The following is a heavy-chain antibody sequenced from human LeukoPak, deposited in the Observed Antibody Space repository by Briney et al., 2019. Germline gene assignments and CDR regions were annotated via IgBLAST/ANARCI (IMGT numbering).Heavy chain of an antibody. CDR3: AKSRGRTSITMIVVVITNYFDY. Sequence: PGGSLRLSCAASGFTFSSYAMHWVRQAPGKGLEWVAVISYDGSNKYYADSVKGRFTISRDNSKNTLYLQMNSLRAEDTAVYYCAKSRGRTSITMIVVVITNYFDYWGQGTLVTVSS. D-gene: IGHD3-22*01. CDR1: GFTFSSYA. J-gene: IGHJ4*02. V-gene: IGHV3-30-3*02. CDR2: ISYDGSNK.